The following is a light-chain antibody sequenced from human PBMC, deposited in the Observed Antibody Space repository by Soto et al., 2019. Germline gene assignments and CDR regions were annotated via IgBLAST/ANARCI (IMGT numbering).Light chain of an antibody. CDR2: EVN. V-gene: IGLV2-14*01. CDR3: SSYTSSNTVV. Sequence: QSVLTQPASVSGSPGQSITISCTGTSGDVGSYNYVSWYQQHTGKATKLMIYEVNNRPSGVSNRFSGSKSGNTASLIISGLQAEDEADYYCSSYTSSNTVVFGGGTKLTVL. J-gene: IGLJ2*01. CDR1: SGDVGSYNY.